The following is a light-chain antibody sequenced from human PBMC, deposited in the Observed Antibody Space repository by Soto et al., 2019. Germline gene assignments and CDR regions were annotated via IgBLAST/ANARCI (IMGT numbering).Light chain of an antibody. Sequence: QSVLTQPASVSGPPGQSITISCTGTDTDIGAYNFVSWYQRHPGKAPKLIIYEVSKRPSGVSDRFSGSQSGNTASLTISGLQAEDEADYYCSSYTVSDTIYVLGTGTKVTVL. V-gene: IGLV2-14*01. J-gene: IGLJ1*01. CDR2: EVS. CDR1: DTDIGAYNF. CDR3: SSYTVSDTIYV.